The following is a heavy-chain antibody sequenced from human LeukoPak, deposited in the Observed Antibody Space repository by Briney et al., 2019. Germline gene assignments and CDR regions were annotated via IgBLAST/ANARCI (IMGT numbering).Heavy chain of an antibody. CDR1: GFTFRSYW. D-gene: IGHD1-26*01. CDR2: INSDGSST. CDR3: ARTWELLPDFDY. J-gene: IGHJ4*02. V-gene: IGHV3-74*01. Sequence: GGSLRLPCAASGFTFRSYWMHWVRQAPGKGLVWVSRINSDGSSTRYADSVKGRFTISRDNAKNTLYLQMNSLRAEDTAVYYCARTWELLPDFDYWGQGTLVTVSS.